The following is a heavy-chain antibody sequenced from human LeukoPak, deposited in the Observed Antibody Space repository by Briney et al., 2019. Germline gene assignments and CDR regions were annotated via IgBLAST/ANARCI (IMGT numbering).Heavy chain of an antibody. CDR2: INHSGST. Sequence: PSETLSLTCAVYGGSFSGYYWSWIRQPPGKGLEWIGEINHSGSTNYNPSLKSRVTISVDTSKNQFSLKLSSVTAADTAVYYCARGPSDHYYDSSGYYPERLRVRYFDYWGQGTLVTVSS. V-gene: IGHV4-34*01. D-gene: IGHD3-22*01. J-gene: IGHJ4*02. CDR3: ARGPSDHYYDSSGYYPERLRVRYFDY. CDR1: GGSFSGYY.